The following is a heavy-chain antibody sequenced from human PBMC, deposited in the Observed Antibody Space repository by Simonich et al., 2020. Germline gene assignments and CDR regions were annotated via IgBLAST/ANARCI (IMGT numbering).Heavy chain of an antibody. V-gene: IGHV4-34*01. J-gene: IGHJ1*01. CDR1: GGSFSGYY. D-gene: IGHD3-3*01. CDR3: ARRGYYNFWSGYEYFQH. CDR2: INHSGRT. Sequence: QVQLQQWGAGLLKPSETLSLTCAVYGGSFSGYYWSWCRQLPGKGREWIGEINHSGRTNTNPSLKSRVTISVDTSKNQFSLKLSSVTAADTAVYYCARRGYYNFWSGYEYFQHWGQGTLVTVSS.